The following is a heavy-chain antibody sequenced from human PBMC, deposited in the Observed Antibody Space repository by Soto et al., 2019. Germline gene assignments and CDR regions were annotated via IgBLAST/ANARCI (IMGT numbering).Heavy chain of an antibody. CDR3: AKDGAAMARYYYYYYGVDV. CDR1: GFTFSSYG. Sequence: GGSLRLSCAASGFTFSSYGMHWVRQAPGKGLEWVAVISYDGSNKYYADSVKGRFTISRDNSKNTLYLQMNSLRAEDTAVYYCAKDGAAMARYYYYYYGVDVWGQGTTVTVS. CDR2: ISYDGSNK. D-gene: IGHD5-18*01. J-gene: IGHJ6*02. V-gene: IGHV3-30*18.